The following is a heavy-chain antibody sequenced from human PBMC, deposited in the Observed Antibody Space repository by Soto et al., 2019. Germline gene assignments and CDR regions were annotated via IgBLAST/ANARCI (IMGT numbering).Heavy chain of an antibody. J-gene: IGHJ4*02. Sequence: SGPTLVNPTQTLTLTCTFSGFSLSTSGMSVGWIRQSPGKALEWLALIDWDDDKYYSTSLKTRLTISKDTSQNQVVLTMTNMDPADTATYYCSRTPSRSWYVGPEGYIDAWGQGTLVTVSS. CDR3: SRTPSRSWYVGPEGYIDA. CDR1: GFSLSTSGMS. D-gene: IGHD6-13*01. CDR2: IDWDDDK. V-gene: IGHV2-70*01.